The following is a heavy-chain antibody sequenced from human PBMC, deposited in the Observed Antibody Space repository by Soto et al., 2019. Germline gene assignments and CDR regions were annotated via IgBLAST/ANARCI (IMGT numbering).Heavy chain of an antibody. J-gene: IGHJ4*02. V-gene: IGHV4-34*01. CDR2: INHSGST. CDR3: ATSYDSSGYYGY. Sequence: SETLSLTCAVYGGSFSGYYWSWIRQPPGKGLEWIGEINHSGSTNYNPSLKSRVTISVDTSKNQFSLKLSSVTAADTAVYYCATSYDSSGYYGYWGQGTLVTVSS. D-gene: IGHD3-22*01. CDR1: GGSFSGYY.